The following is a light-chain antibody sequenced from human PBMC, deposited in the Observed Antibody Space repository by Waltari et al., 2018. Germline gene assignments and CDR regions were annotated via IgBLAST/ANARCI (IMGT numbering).Light chain of an antibody. CDR3: QQRSSWPPTWT. J-gene: IGKJ1*01. CDR2: DAS. CDR1: QSVSSY. Sequence: EFVLTQSPATLSLFPGERATLSCRASQSVSSYLAWYQQKPGQAPRLLIYDASNRATGIPARFSGSGSGTDFTLTISSLEPEDFAVYYCQQRSSWPPTWTFGQGTKVEIK. V-gene: IGKV3-11*01.